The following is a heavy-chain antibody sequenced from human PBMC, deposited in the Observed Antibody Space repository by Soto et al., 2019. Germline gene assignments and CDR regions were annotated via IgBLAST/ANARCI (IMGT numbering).Heavy chain of an antibody. V-gene: IGHV1-69*13. CDR2: LIPIFGKA. J-gene: IGHJ6*02. CDR3: ARGAMPWAYYYYGMDV. Sequence: AEKVSCMASRGTFSSHSISWVRQAPGQGHEWTGGLIPIFGKANYAQKFQGRVTITADESTSPAYMELSSLRSEDTAVYSCARGAMPWAYYYYGMDVWGQGTTVTVSS. CDR1: RGTFSSHS. D-gene: IGHD2-2*01.